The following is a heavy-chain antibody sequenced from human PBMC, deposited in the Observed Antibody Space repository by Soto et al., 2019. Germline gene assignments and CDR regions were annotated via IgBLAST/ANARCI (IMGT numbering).Heavy chain of an antibody. J-gene: IGHJ4*02. Sequence: QVQLVQSGAEVKKPGSSVKVSCKASGGTFSSYTISWVRQAPGQGLEWMGRIIPILGIANYAQKFQGRVTIAADKSTSTADRESSSSRSEDTAVYYCAGDVGYSGYDWGQGPLVTVSS. CDR2: IIPILGIA. CDR3: AGDVGYSGYD. CDR1: GGTFSSYT. D-gene: IGHD5-12*01. V-gene: IGHV1-69*08.